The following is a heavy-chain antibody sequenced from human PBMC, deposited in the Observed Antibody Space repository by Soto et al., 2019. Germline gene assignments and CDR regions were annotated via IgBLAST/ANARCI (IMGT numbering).Heavy chain of an antibody. V-gene: IGHV3-15*01. CDR3: TTPFPYYDFWSGYYPFDY. D-gene: IGHD3-3*01. CDR1: GFTFSNAW. J-gene: IGHJ4*02. Sequence: GGSLRLSCAASGFTFSNAWMSWVRQAPGKGLEWVGRIKSKTDGGTTDYAAPVKGRFTISRDDSKNTLYLQMNSLKTEDTAVYYCTTPFPYYDFWSGYYPFDYWGQGTLVTVSS. CDR2: IKSKTDGGTT.